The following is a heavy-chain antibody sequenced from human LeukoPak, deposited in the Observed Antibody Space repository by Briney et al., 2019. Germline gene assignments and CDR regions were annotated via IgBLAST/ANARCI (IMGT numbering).Heavy chain of an antibody. CDR2: ISSIGGNI. J-gene: IGHJ6*02. CDR3: ARCGDLPPNHYYYGMDV. Sequence: GGSLRLSCSAPGFSFSTYAMHWVRQAPGKGLEYVSGISSIGGNIYYADSVKGRFTISRDSSKNTLYLQMSSLRAEDTAVYYCARCGDLPPNHYYYGMDVWGQGTTVTVSS. D-gene: IGHD3-16*01. CDR1: GFSFSTYA. V-gene: IGHV3-64D*06.